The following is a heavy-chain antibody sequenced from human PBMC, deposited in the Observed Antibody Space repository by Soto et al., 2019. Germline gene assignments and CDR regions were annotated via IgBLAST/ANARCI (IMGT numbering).Heavy chain of an antibody. V-gene: IGHV2-5*02. Sequence: QITLKESGPTLVKPTQTLTLTCTFSGFSLSTSGVGVGWIRQPPGKALEWLALIYWDDDKRYSPSLKSRLTITKDTSKNQVVLTMTNMDPVDTATYYCARSGWYPLISYFDYWGQGTLVTVSS. J-gene: IGHJ4*02. D-gene: IGHD6-19*01. CDR1: GFSLSTSGVG. CDR2: IYWDDDK. CDR3: ARSGWYPLISYFDY.